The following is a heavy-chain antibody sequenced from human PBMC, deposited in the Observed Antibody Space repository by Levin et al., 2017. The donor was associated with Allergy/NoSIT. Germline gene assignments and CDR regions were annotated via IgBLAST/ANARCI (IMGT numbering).Heavy chain of an antibody. D-gene: IGHD1-26*01. Sequence: HPGESLKISCTASGFTLSSYSMNWVRQAPGKGLEWISYISSWSTTIHYADSVKGRFTISRDNAKNSLYLQMNSLRDEDTAVYYCARDKGGTYSGSYYLVGYFDYWGQGTLLTVSS. J-gene: IGHJ4*02. CDR1: GFTLSSYS. CDR3: ARDKGGTYSGSYYLVGYFDY. V-gene: IGHV3-48*02. CDR2: ISSWSTTI.